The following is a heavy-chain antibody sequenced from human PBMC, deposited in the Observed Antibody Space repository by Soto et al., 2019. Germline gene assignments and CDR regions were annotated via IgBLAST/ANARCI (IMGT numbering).Heavy chain of an antibody. CDR1: GFTFSSYA. CDR3: AKSTSIVVVPAARPHLAY. D-gene: IGHD2-2*01. V-gene: IGHV3-23*01. J-gene: IGHJ4*02. CDR2: ISGSGGST. Sequence: GSLRLSCAASGFTFSSYAMSWVRQAPGKGLEWISAISGSGGSTYYADSVKGRFTISRDNSKNTLYLQMTSLRAEDTAVYYCAKSTSIVVVPAARPHLAYWGQGTLVTVS.